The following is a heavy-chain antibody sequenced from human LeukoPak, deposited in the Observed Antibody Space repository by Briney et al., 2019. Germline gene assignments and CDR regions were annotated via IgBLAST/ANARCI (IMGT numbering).Heavy chain of an antibody. CDR1: GFNFSDHY. J-gene: IGHJ4*02. V-gene: IGHV3-7*01. CDR2: IKEDGSEK. CDR3: AREGAYYYDSSVDY. Sequence: GGSLRLSCAASGFNFSDHYMSWIRQAPGKGLEWVANIKEDGSEKYYVDSVKGRSTISRDNAKNSLYLQMNSLRAEDTAVYYCAREGAYYYDSSVDYWGQGTLVTVSS. D-gene: IGHD3-22*01.